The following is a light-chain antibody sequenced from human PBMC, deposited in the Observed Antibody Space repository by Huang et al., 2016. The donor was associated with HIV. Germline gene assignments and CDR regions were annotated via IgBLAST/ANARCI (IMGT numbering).Light chain of an antibody. J-gene: IGKJ4*01. CDR3: QQRGTWPPLT. CDR1: QSVGSS. CDR2: DAS. V-gene: IGKV3-11*01. Sequence: EIVLTQSPATLSLSPGYRVTLSCRASQSVGSSLAWYQQKPGQPPRRLIYDASNRAAGIPARFSGSGSGTDCTLTISSLEPEDFAVYYCQQRGTWPPLTFGGGTKVEIK.